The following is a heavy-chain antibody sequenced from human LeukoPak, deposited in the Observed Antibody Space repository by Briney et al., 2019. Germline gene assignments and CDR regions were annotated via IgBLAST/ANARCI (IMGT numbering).Heavy chain of an antibody. Sequence: PGESLRLSCAASGFTFSRSWVTWVRQAPGKGLEWVASINQDGSVKHYMDSVKGRFTISRDNSNNSLFLLMNSLRAEDTAVYYCAKLLGDVTTFDYWGQGTLVTVSS. J-gene: IGHJ4*02. CDR1: GFTFSRSW. CDR3: AKLLGDVTTFDY. D-gene: IGHD3-16*01. CDR2: INQDGSVK. V-gene: IGHV3-7*01.